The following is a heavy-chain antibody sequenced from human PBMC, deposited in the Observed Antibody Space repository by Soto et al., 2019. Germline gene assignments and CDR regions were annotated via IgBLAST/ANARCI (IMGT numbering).Heavy chain of an antibody. CDR3: ARSDCGGQCACDY. Sequence: PGGSLRLSCAASGFTFGTYAMHWVRQAPGKGLEWVAGIWYGGRIENYADSVKGRFSISRDNSKSTVSLHMNSLRVEDTAIYYCARSDCGGQCACDYWGQGTLVTVSS. V-gene: IGHV3-33*01. D-gene: IGHD2-21*01. CDR2: IWYGGRIE. J-gene: IGHJ4*02. CDR1: GFTFGTYA.